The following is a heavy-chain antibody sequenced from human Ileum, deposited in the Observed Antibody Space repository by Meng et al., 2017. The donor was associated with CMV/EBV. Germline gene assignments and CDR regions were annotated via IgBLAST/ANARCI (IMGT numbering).Heavy chain of an antibody. CDR3: ARATMVRGVMSYYYYGMDV. J-gene: IGHJ6*02. V-gene: IGHV1-69*05. D-gene: IGHD3-10*01. Sequence: SVKVSCKASGGTFSSYAISWVRQAPGQGLEWMGGIIPIFGTANYAQKFQGRVTITTDESTSTAYMEPSSLRSEDTAVYYCARATMVRGVMSYYYYGMDVWGQGTTVTVSS. CDR2: IIPIFGTA. CDR1: GGTFSSYA.